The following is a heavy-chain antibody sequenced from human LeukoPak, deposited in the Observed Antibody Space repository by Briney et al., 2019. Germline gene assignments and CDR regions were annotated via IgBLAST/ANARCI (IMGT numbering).Heavy chain of an antibody. CDR3: ARGWFGDPTRPSFDY. CDR2: ISAYNGNT. CDR1: GYTFTSYG. V-gene: IGHV1-18*01. Sequence: ASVKVSCKASGYTFTSYGISWVRQAPGQGLEWMGWISAYNGNTNYAQKLQGRVTMTTDTSTSTAYMELRSLRSDDTAVYYCARGWFGDPTRPSFDYWGQGTQVTVSS. J-gene: IGHJ4*02. D-gene: IGHD3-10*01.